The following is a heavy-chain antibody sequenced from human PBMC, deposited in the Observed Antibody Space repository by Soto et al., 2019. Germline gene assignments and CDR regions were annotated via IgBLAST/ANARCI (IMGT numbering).Heavy chain of an antibody. D-gene: IGHD6-19*01. CDR1: GFTFSHYP. V-gene: IGHV3-30-3*01. Sequence: GGSLRLSCAASGFTFSHYPMHWVRQAPGKGLEWVAVISYSGNTKYYADSVKGRVTISRDNSRDNSKNTLYLQMNSLRAEDTAVYYCTRSRGWYTFDYWGQGTLVTVS. CDR3: TRSRGWYTFDY. J-gene: IGHJ4*02. CDR2: ISYSGNTK.